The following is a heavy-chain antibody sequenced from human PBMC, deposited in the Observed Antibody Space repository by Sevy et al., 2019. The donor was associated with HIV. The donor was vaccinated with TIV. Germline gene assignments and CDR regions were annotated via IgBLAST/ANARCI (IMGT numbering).Heavy chain of an antibody. V-gene: IGHV4-34*01. D-gene: IGHD3-10*01. CDR1: GGSVSGYY. Sequence: SETLSLTCAVYGGSVSGYYWSWIRQPPGKGLEWIGEINHSGSTNYNPSLKSRVTISVDTSKNQFSLKLSSVTAADTAVYYCARVQSRITMVRGAPSGNAFDIWGQGTMVTVSS. J-gene: IGHJ3*02. CDR2: INHSGST. CDR3: ARVQSRITMVRGAPSGNAFDI.